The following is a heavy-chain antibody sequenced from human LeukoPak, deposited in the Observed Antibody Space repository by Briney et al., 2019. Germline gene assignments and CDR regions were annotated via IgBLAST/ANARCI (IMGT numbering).Heavy chain of an antibody. J-gene: IGHJ6*04. CDR1: GYTFTGYY. CDR2: INPDNDDS. D-gene: IGHD6-13*01. Sequence: ASVKVSCKASGYTFTGYYMHWVRQAPGQGLEWMGWINPDNDDSGYAQKLQGRVTISRDTSRNTVYMELSNLTSEDTAVYYCAKGRSSTSMYYYYHMDVWGKGTTVTVSP. CDR3: AKGRSSTSMYYYYHMDV. V-gene: IGHV1-8*03.